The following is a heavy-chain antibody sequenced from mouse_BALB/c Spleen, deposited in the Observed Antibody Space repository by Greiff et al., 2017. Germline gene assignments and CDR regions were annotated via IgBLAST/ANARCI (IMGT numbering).Heavy chain of an antibody. Sequence: EVKVEESGGGLVQPGGSMKLSCVASGFTFSNYWMNWVRQSPEKGLEWVAEIRLKSNNYATHYAESVKGRFTISRDDSKSSVYLQMNNLRAEDTGMYYCTRRGGDYFAWFAYWGQGTLVTVSA. CDR1: GFTFSNYW. V-gene: IGHV6-6*02. D-gene: IGHD2-13*01. CDR2: IRLKSNNYAT. J-gene: IGHJ3*01. CDR3: TRRGGDYFAWFAY.